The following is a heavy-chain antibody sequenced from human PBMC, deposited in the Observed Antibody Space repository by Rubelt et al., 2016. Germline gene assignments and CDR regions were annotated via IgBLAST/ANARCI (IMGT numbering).Heavy chain of an antibody. CDR3: ARAPNSYGSENYFDY. Sequence: SGSGGSTYYADSVKGRFTISRDNSKNTLYLQMNSLRAEDTAVYYCARAPNSYGSENYFDYWGQGTLVTVSS. V-gene: IGHV3-23*01. CDR2: SGSGGST. D-gene: IGHD5-18*01. J-gene: IGHJ4*02.